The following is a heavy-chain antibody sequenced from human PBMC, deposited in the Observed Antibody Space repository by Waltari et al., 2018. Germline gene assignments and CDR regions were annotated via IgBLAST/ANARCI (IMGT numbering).Heavy chain of an antibody. J-gene: IGHJ6*02. Sequence: QVQLQESGPGLVKPSETLSLTCTVSGVSVTNANYQWSWIRQSPGKGLEWIGYVYYTGGARYSPSLESRVTSLLDASKSQFSLNLRSVTAADSAVYYCARDYAAAIRYMYYGLDVWGQGTTVTVSS. CDR1: GVSVTNANYQ. CDR2: VYYTGGA. CDR3: ARDYAAAIRYMYYGLDV. V-gene: IGHV4-61*01. D-gene: IGHD2-21*02.